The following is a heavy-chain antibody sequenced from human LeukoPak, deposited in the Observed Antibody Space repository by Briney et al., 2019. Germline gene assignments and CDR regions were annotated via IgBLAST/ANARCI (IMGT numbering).Heavy chain of an antibody. CDR2: ISGSGGST. CDR3: AKGTHIVVVPAAIPPAFDP. V-gene: IGHV3-23*01. CDR1: GFTFSSYG. D-gene: IGHD2-2*01. Sequence: HPGGSLRLSCAASGFTFSSYGMSWVRQAPGKGLEWVSAISGSGGSTFYADSVKGRFTISRDNSKNTLYLQMNSLRAEDTAVYYCAKGTHIVVVPAAIPPAFDPWGQGTLVTVSS. J-gene: IGHJ5*02.